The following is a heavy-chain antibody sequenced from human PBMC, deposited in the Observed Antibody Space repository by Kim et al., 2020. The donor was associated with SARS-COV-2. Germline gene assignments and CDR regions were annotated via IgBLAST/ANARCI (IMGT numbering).Heavy chain of an antibody. Sequence: GGSLRLSCEASGFTFRSHAMNWVRQAPGKGLEWVSGISGSGGTTNYADSVKGRFTISRDNSKNTLYLQMNSLRAEDTAVYYCAKRYCSGGTCYSIDYWGQGTLVTVSS. CDR2: ISGSGGTT. J-gene: IGHJ4*02. CDR3: AKRYCSGGTCYSIDY. D-gene: IGHD2-15*01. CDR1: GFTFRSHA. V-gene: IGHV3-23*01.